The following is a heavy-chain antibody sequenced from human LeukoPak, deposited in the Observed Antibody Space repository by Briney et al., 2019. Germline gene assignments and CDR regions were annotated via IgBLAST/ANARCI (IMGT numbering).Heavy chain of an antibody. D-gene: IGHD2-2*01. CDR2: IYYSGST. Sequence: SETLSLTCTVSGGSISSYYWSWIRQPPGKGLEWIGYIYYSGSTNYNPSLKSRVTISVDTPKNQFSLKLSSVTAADTAVYYCAREKVVASAMYYYYGMDVWGQGTTVTVSS. CDR1: GGSISSYY. V-gene: IGHV4-59*01. J-gene: IGHJ6*02. CDR3: AREKVVASAMYYYYGMDV.